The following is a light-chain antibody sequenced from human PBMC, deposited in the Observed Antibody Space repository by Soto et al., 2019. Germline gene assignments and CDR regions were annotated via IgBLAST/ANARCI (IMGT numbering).Light chain of an antibody. CDR3: SSYADSSNV. Sequence: QSVLTQPPPPSGPLGKPAAIPCIGTSSDVGGYNYVSWYQQHPGKAPKLMIYEVNKRPSGVPDRFSGSKSGNTASLTVSGLQAEDEADYYCSSYADSSNVFGTGTKVTVL. CDR2: EVN. J-gene: IGLJ1*01. CDR1: SSDVGGYNY. V-gene: IGLV2-8*01.